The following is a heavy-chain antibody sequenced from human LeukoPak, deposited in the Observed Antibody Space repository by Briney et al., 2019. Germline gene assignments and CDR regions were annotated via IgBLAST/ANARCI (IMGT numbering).Heavy chain of an antibody. CDR2: TYYRSKWGN. J-gene: IGHJ6*02. CDR1: GDSVSSNSVA. CDR3: ARGLFANGFDV. Sequence: SQTLSLTCAISGDSVSSNSVAWNWLRQSPSRGLEWLGRTYYRSKWGNDYAEAVKSRISINPDTSKNHFSLQLNSVTPEDTAVYFCARGLFANGFDVWGHGTTVTVSS. V-gene: IGHV6-1*01.